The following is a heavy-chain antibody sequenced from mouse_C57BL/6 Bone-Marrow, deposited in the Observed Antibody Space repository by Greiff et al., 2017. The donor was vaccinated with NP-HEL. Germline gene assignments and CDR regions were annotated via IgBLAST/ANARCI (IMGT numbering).Heavy chain of an antibody. CDR2: ISSGGSYT. J-gene: IGHJ2*01. CDR3: ARLLTLYYFGD. CDR1: GFTFSSYG. V-gene: IGHV5-6*01. Sequence: EVHLVESGGDLVKPGGSLKLSCAASGFTFSSYGMSWVRQTPDKRLEWVATISSGGSYTYYPDSVQGRFTISRDNAKNTLYLQMISLKSEDTAMNACARLLTLYYFGDWGKGTTLSVSS.